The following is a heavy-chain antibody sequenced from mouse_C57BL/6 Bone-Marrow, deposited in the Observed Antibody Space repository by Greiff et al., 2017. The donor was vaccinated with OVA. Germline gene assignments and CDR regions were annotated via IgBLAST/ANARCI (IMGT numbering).Heavy chain of an antibody. CDR3: ARDLRRYFDV. Sequence: VQLQQPGAELVKPGASVKLSCKASGYTFTSYWMHWVKQRPGQGLEWIGMIHPNSGSTNYNEKFKSKATLTVDKSSSTAYMQLSSLTSEDSAVYYCARDLRRYFDVWGTGTTVTVSS. CDR2: IHPNSGST. J-gene: IGHJ1*03. CDR1: GYTFTSYW. V-gene: IGHV1-64*01. D-gene: IGHD1-1*01.